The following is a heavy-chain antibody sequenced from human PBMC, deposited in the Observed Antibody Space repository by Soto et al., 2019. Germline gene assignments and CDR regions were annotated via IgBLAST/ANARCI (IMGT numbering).Heavy chain of an antibody. V-gene: IGHV4-34*01. CDR3: ARESHDILTGPPWVWYFDL. CDR2: INDRGSI. D-gene: IGHD3-9*01. J-gene: IGHJ2*01. CDR1: GGSFSGYY. Sequence: QVQLQQWGAGPLRPLETLSLTGGVSGGSFSGYYWAWIRQSPGKGLEWIGEINDRGSINYNPSLKSRVSISVDTSKHHYSLNLRSVTAADTAVYYCARESHDILTGPPWVWYFDLWGRGTLVTVSS.